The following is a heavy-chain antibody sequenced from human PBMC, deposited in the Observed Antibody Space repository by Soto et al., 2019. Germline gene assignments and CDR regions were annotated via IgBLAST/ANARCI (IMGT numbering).Heavy chain of an antibody. CDR2: IRSKAYGGTT. CDR3: TRGRSGHYYDSSGYYSDY. D-gene: IGHD3-22*01. Sequence: GGSLRLSCTASGFTFGDYAMSWFRQAPGKGLEWVGFIRSKAYGGTTEYAASVKGRFTISRDDSKSIAYLQMNSLKTEDTAVYYCTRGRSGHYYDSSGYYSDYWGQGTLVTVSS. V-gene: IGHV3-49*03. J-gene: IGHJ4*02. CDR1: GFTFGDYA.